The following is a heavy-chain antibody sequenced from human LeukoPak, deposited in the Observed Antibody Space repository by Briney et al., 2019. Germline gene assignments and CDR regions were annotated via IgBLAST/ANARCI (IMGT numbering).Heavy chain of an antibody. CDR2: INTNTRNP. J-gene: IGHJ3*02. CDR3: ARDLNSEQWLVLGNAFDI. D-gene: IGHD6-19*01. V-gene: IGHV7-4-1*02. Sequence: ASVKVSCKASGYTFTTFGLHWVRQAPGQGLEWMGWINTNTRNPTYAQGFTGRFVFSLDTSVSTAYLQISSLKAEDTAVYYCARDLNSEQWLVLGNAFDIWGQGTMVTVSS. CDR1: GYTFTTFG.